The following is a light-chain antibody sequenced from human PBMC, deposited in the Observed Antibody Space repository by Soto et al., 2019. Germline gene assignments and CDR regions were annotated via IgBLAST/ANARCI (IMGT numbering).Light chain of an antibody. CDR1: QSVSSN. CDR2: GAS. CDR3: QQYNNWPPL. Sequence: EIVMTQSPATLSVSPWERATLSCRASQSVSSNLAWYQQKPGQAPRLLIYGASIRATGIPARFSGSGSGTEFTLTISSLQSEYFAVYYCQQYNNWPPLFGPGTKVDIK. V-gene: IGKV3D-15*01. J-gene: IGKJ3*01.